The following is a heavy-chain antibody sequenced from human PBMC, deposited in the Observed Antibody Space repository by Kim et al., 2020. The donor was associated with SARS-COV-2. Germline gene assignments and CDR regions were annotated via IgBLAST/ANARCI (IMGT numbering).Heavy chain of an antibody. CDR3: AKGWGAN. J-gene: IGHJ4*02. V-gene: IGHV3-23*01. CDR1: GFTFTNYN. Sequence: GWSLRLSCAASGFTFTNYNMSWVRQASGKGLEWVSGFSGRRDSTYYAESVKGRFTISRDTSKNTLYLQMDSLRAEDTAIYYCAKGWGANWGQGTLVTVSS. D-gene: IGHD3-16*01. CDR2: FSGRRDST.